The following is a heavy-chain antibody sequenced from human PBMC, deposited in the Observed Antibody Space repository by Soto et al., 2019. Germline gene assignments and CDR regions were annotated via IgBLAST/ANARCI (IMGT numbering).Heavy chain of an antibody. D-gene: IGHD2-15*01. Sequence: PSQPLSPTCTISGDSVSSNSAAWNWIRQSPSRGLEWLGRTYYRSKWYYDYAVSVKSRVTINPDTSKNQFSLQLNSVTPEDTALYYCGRSQGFVDYWGQGTPVTVS. J-gene: IGHJ4*02. CDR1: GDSVSSNSAA. CDR2: TYYRSKWYY. V-gene: IGHV6-1*01. CDR3: GRSQGFVDY.